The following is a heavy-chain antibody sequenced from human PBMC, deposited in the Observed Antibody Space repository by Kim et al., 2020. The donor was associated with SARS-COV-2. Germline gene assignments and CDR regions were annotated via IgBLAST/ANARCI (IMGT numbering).Heavy chain of an antibody. V-gene: IGHV4-4*07. CDR1: GGSISSYY. D-gene: IGHD3-22*01. Sequence: SETLSRTRTVSGGSISSYYWSWIRQPAGKGLEWIGRIYTSGSTNYNPSLKSRVTMSVDTSKKQFSLKLSSVTAADTAVYYCARAFSYYYDSSGYYYYYYGMAVWGQGTTVTVSS. J-gene: IGHJ6*02. CDR2: IYTSGST. CDR3: ARAFSYYYDSSGYYYYYYGMAV.